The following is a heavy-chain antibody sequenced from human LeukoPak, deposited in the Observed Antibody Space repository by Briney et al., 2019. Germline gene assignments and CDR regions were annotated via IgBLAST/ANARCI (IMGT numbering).Heavy chain of an antibody. CDR3: ARAIAVAGPYYFDY. V-gene: IGHV3-21*01. D-gene: IGHD6-19*01. CDR2: IGSVTTYI. J-gene: IGHJ4*02. CDR1: GFTFSDYT. Sequence: GGSLRLSCAASGFTFSDYTMNWVRQAPGKGLEWVSSIGSVTTYIYYADSVKGRFTISRDNAKNSLSLQMNSLKAEDTAVYYCARAIAVAGPYYFDYWGQGSLVSVSS.